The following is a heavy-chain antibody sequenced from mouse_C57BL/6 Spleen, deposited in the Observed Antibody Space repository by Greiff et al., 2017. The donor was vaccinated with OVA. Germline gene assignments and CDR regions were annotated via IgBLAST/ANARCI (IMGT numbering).Heavy chain of an antibody. J-gene: IGHJ2*01. CDR2: IDPSDSET. D-gene: IGHD3-2*02. Sequence: VQLQQPGAELVRPGSSVKLSCKASGYTFTSYWMHWVKQRPIQGLEWIGNIDPSDSETHYNQKFKDKATLTVDKSSSTAYMQLSSLTSEDSAVYYCARSAAQGHYFDYWGQGTTLTVSS. CDR1: GYTFTSYW. CDR3: ARSAAQGHYFDY. V-gene: IGHV1-52*01.